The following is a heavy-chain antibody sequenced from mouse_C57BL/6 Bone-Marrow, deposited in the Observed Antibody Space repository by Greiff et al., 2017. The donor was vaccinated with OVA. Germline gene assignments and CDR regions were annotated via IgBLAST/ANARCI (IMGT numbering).Heavy chain of an antibody. CDR1: GYTFTSYT. Sequence: VMLVESGAELARPGASVKMSCKASGYTFTSYTMHWVKQRPGQGLEWIGYINPSSGYTKYNQKFKDKATLTADKSSSTAYMQLSSLTSEDSAVYYCASPSNRPFDYWGQGTTLTVSS. CDR2: INPSSGYT. V-gene: IGHV1-4*01. CDR3: ASPSNRPFDY. D-gene: IGHD2-10*02. J-gene: IGHJ2*01.